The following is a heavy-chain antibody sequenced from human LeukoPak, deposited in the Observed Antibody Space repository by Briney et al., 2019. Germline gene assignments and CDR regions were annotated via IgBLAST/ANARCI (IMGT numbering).Heavy chain of an antibody. CDR3: ARIYGSGNYYDAFDI. J-gene: IGHJ3*02. V-gene: IGHV3-21*01. Sequence: SVKGRFTISRDNARNSLYLQMNSLRAEDTAVYYCARIYGSGNYYDAFDIWGQGTMVTVSS. D-gene: IGHD3-10*01.